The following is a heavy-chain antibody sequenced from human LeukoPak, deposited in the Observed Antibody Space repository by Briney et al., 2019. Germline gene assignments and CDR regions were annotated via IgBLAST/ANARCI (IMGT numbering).Heavy chain of an antibody. Sequence: TGGSLRLSCAASGFTFSDYYMSWIRQAPGKGLEWVSHISSSGSIKYYADSVKGRFTVPRDNAKSSLFLQMNSLRAEDTAVYYCARGGGIYYYYYMDVWGKGTTVTVSS. CDR3: ARGGGIYYYYYMDV. CDR1: GFTFSDYY. J-gene: IGHJ6*03. V-gene: IGHV3-11*01. CDR2: ISSSGSIK.